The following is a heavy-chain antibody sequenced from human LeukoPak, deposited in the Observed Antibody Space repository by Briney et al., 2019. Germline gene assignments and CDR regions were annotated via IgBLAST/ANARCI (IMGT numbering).Heavy chain of an antibody. J-gene: IGHJ4*02. CDR1: RFTFTDYW. V-gene: IGHV3-7*01. D-gene: IGHD1-26*01. Sequence: GGSLRLSSAPSRFTFTDYWMTGVRQVPGKGLEWVANINRGGSESYYVDSVKGRFTISRDNAKNSLYLQMDSLRVEDTAVYYCARVGAWELQRVFDYWGQGTLVTVSS. CDR3: ARVGAWELQRVFDY. CDR2: INRGGSES.